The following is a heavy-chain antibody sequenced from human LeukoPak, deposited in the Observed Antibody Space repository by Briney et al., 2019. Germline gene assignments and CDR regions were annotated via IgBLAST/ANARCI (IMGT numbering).Heavy chain of an antibody. D-gene: IGHD6-13*01. CDR3: ARDGQQLAPYAMDV. CDR1: GFRFGSRA. V-gene: IGHV3-33*01. Sequence: GRSLRLSCAASGFRFGSRAVHWVRQAPGKGLEWLAQIWYDGSNKYYVDSVKGRFTTSRDNSKNTVYLQMNSLRAEDTAVYFCARDGQQLAPYAMDVWGQGTTVTVSS. CDR2: IWYDGSNK. J-gene: IGHJ6*02.